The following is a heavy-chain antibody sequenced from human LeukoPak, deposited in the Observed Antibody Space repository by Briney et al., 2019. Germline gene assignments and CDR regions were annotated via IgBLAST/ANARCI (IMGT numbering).Heavy chain of an antibody. V-gene: IGHV3-74*01. J-gene: IGHJ4*02. D-gene: IGHD2-2*01. CDR2: INRDGSST. Sequence: GGSLRLSCAASGFTFSNNWTHWVRQAPGKGLVWVSRINRDGSSTNYADSVRGRFTISRDNAKNTLYLQMISLRAEDTAVYYCARDYCSSTTCYPDYWGQGTLVTVSS. CDR3: ARDYCSSTTCYPDY. CDR1: GFTFSNNW.